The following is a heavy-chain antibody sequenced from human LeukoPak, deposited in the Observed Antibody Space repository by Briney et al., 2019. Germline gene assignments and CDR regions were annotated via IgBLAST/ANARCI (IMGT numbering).Heavy chain of an antibody. V-gene: IGHV4-39*01. D-gene: IGHD2-2*01. J-gene: IGHJ4*02. CDR3: AKIGYCSTTTCYSTVFDS. CDR2: IYHTGST. Sequence: SETLSFTCAISGASITNTSLSNTGYFWGWIRQPPGKGLQWIGSIYHTGSTYYSPSLKSRVTISVDTSKNQFSLKLNFVTAADTAVYYCAKIGYCSTTTCYSTVFDSWGQGTLVTVSS. CDR1: GASITNTSLSNTGYF.